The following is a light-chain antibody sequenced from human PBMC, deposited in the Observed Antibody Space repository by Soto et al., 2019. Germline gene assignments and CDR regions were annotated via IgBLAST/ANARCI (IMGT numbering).Light chain of an antibody. CDR3: QQYDSSPWT. CDR2: GAS. Sequence: EIVLTQSPGTLSLSPGERATLSCRASQSVSSSYLAWYQQKPGQAPRLLIYGASSRASGSPVRFSGSGSGTDFTLTISRLEPEDFAVYYCQQYDSSPWTFGQGTKVEIK. CDR1: QSVSSSY. J-gene: IGKJ1*01. V-gene: IGKV3-20*01.